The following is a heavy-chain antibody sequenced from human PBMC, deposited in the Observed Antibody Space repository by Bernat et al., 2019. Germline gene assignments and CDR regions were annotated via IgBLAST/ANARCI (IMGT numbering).Heavy chain of an antibody. CDR1: GFTFSSYA. CDR2: ISGSGGST. D-gene: IGHD2-2*01. V-gene: IGHV3-23*01. Sequence: EVQLLESGGGLVQPGGSLRLSCAASGFTFSSYAMSWVRQAPGKGLEWVSAISGSGGSTYYADSVKGRFTISRDNSKNTLYLQMNSLRAEDTAVYYCAKGYCSSTSCPQWEYYYYMDVWGKGTTVTVSS. J-gene: IGHJ6*03. CDR3: AKGYCSSTSCPQWEYYYYMDV.